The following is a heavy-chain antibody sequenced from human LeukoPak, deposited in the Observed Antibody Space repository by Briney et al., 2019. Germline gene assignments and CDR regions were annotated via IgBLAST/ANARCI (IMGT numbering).Heavy chain of an antibody. CDR1: GGSISSSSYY. J-gene: IGHJ4*02. CDR3: ARGRDYGAF. D-gene: IGHD4/OR15-4a*01. Sequence: SETLSLTCTVSGGSISSSSYYWGWIRQPPGKGLEWIGNIQYSGTTNYNPSLNSRVTVSVDTSKNQISLKLNSVTAADTAVYYCARGRDYGAFWGQGTLVTVSS. CDR2: IQYSGTT. V-gene: IGHV4-61*05.